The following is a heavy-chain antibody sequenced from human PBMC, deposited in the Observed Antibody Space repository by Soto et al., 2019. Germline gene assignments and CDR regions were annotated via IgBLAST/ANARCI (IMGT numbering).Heavy chain of an antibody. D-gene: IGHD3-22*01. CDR1: GGSISSSSYY. Sequence: VSGGSISSSSYYWGWIRQPPGKGLEWIGSIYYSGSTYYNPSLKSRVTVSVDTSRNQFSLKLSSVTAADTAVYYCARLLGVVVITTFGWFDPWGQGTLVTVSS. CDR3: ARLLGVVVITTFGWFDP. J-gene: IGHJ5*02. CDR2: IYYSGST. V-gene: IGHV4-39*01.